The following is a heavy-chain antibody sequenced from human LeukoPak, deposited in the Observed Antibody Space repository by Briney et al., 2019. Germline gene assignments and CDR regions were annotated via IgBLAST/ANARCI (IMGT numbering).Heavy chain of an antibody. Sequence: GGSLRLSCGASGFTFSSYWMSWVPQAPGKGGEGVANIKQDGSEKYYGDSVKGRFTISRDNAKNSLSLQMNSLRAEDTAVYYCASDRSGGSCYECWFDPWGQGTLVTVSS. CDR1: GFTFSSYW. V-gene: IGHV3-7*01. J-gene: IGHJ5*02. CDR2: IKQDGSEK. CDR3: ASDRSGGSCYECWFDP. D-gene: IGHD2-15*01.